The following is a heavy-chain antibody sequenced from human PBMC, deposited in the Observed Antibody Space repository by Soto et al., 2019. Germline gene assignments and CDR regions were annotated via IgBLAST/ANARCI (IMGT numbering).Heavy chain of an antibody. Sequence: SVKVSCKASGGTFSSYAISWVRQAPGQGLEWMGGIIPIVGTSNYAQKFQGRVTITADESTSTAYMDLSSLRSEDTAVYYCARNAVLNWSSTSSASGWSEHWGQGTLVTVSS. CDR1: GGTFSSYA. J-gene: IGHJ5*02. CDR3: ARNAVLNWSSTSSASGWSEH. CDR2: IIPIVGTS. D-gene: IGHD2-2*01. V-gene: IGHV1-69*13.